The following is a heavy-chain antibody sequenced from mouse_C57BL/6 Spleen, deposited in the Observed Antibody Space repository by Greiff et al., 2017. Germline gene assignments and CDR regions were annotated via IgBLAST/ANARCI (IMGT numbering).Heavy chain of an antibody. CDR2: ISNGGGST. CDR1: GFTFSDYY. Sequence: EVKVVESGGGLVQPGGSLKLSCAASGFTFSDYYMYWVRQTPEKRLEWVAYISNGGGSTYYPDTVKGRFTISRDNAKNTLYLQMSRLKSEDTAMYYCARQEATGYFDVWGTGTTVTVSS. V-gene: IGHV5-12*01. J-gene: IGHJ1*03. CDR3: ARQEATGYFDV. D-gene: IGHD1-1*01.